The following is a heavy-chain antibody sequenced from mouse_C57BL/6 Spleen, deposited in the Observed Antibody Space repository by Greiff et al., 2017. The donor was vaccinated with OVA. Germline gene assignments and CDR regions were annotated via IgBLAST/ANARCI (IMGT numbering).Heavy chain of an antibody. V-gene: IGHV1-18*01. CDR2: INPNNGGT. CDR1: GYTFTDYN. J-gene: IGHJ3*01. Sequence: EVQLQQSGPELVKPGASVKIPCKASGYTFTDYNMDWVKQSHGKSLEWIGDINPNNGGTIYNQKFKGKATLTVDKSSSTAYMALRNLTSEDTAVYYCARRGGYSNPSWFAYWGQGTLVTVSA. D-gene: IGHD2-5*01. CDR3: ARRGGYSNPSWFAY.